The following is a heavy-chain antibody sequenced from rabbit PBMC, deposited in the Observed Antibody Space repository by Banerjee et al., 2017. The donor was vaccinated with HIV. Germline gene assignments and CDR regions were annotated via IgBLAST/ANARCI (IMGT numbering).Heavy chain of an antibody. CDR2: IYNGDGST. Sequence: QEQLEESGGDLVKPEGSLTLTCTASGFSFSNKYVMCWVRQAPGKRPEWIACIYNGDGSTYYASWVNGRFSISRSTSLNTVTLQLTSLTAADTATYFCAGGGNAISYFKLWGPGTLVTVS. CDR1: GFSFSNKYV. V-gene: IGHV1S47*01. J-gene: IGHJ4*01. CDR3: AGGGNAISYFKL. D-gene: IGHD6-1*01.